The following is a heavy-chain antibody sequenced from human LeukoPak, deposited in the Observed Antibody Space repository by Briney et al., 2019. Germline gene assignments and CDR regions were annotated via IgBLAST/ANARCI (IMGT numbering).Heavy chain of an antibody. V-gene: IGHV4-34*01. Sequence: PSETLSLTCAVYGGSFSGYYWSWIRQPPGKGLEWIGEINHSGSTNYNPSLKSRVTISVDTSKNQFSLKLSSVTAADTAVYYCARGPYGRWFDPWGQGTLVTVSS. CDR2: INHSGST. D-gene: IGHD4-17*01. CDR1: GGSFSGYY. J-gene: IGHJ5*02. CDR3: ARGPYGRWFDP.